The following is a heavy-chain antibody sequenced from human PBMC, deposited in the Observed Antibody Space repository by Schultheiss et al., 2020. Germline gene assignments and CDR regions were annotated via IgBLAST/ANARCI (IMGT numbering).Heavy chain of an antibody. D-gene: IGHD6-6*01. CDR1: GYTFTSYG. CDR2: ISAYNGNT. J-gene: IGHJ6*02. V-gene: IGHV1-18*01. Sequence: ASVKVSCKASGYTFTSYGISWVRQAPGQGLEWMRWISAYNGNTNYAQKLQGRVTMTTDTSTSTAYMELRSLRSDDTAVYYCARVQGADYIAARFPYYYGMDVWGQGTTVTVSS. CDR3: ARVQGADYIAARFPYYYGMDV.